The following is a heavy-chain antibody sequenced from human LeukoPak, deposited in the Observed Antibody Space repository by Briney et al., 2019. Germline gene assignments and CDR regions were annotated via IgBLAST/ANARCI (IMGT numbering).Heavy chain of an antibody. CDR1: GFSFRNYG. V-gene: IGHV3-33*01. D-gene: IGHD5-12*01. Sequence: QPGGSLRLSCAAAGFSFRNYGMHWVRQAPGKGLEWVAVIWYTGGSKSYTDSVKGRFTISRDNSKHTVDLQMSSLRVEDTAVYYCARDKGGFEPIDLWGQGTLVTVSS. J-gene: IGHJ5*02. CDR3: ARDKGGFEPIDL. CDR2: IWYTGGSK.